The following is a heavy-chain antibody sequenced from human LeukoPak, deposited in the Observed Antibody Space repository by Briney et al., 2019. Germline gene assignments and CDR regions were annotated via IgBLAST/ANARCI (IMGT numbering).Heavy chain of an antibody. CDR2: IGRKSSGGTT. V-gene: IGHV3-49*04. CDR1: GFTFGDYA. D-gene: IGHD4-17*01. CDR3: TRDFGDYIYYGLDV. Sequence: GGSLRLSCTPSGFTFGDYAINWVRQAPGKGLEWVSFIGRKSSGGTTEYAASVKGRFTISRDDSKRIAYLQMNSLKTEDTALYYCTRDFGDYIYYGLDVWGQGTTVTVSS. J-gene: IGHJ6*02.